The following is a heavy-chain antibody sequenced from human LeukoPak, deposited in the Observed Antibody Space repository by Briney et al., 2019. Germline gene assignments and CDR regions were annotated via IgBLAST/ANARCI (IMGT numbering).Heavy chain of an antibody. CDR3: ARVNSFPTYYDFWSGYYTEYYYYYMDV. CDR2: IYYSGST. D-gene: IGHD3-3*01. V-gene: IGHV4-39*07. Sequence: SETLSLTCTVSDGSISSSSYYWGWIRQPPGKGLEWIGSIYYSGSTYYNPSLKSRVTISVDTSKNQFSLKLSSVTAADTAVYYCARVNSFPTYYDFWSGYYTEYYYYYMDVWGKGTTVTVSS. CDR1: DGSISSSSYY. J-gene: IGHJ6*03.